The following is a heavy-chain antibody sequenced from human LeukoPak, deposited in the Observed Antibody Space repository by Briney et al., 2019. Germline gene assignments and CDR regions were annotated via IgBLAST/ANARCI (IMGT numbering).Heavy chain of an antibody. CDR1: GGSISSGGYY. D-gene: IGHD6-13*01. Sequence: SETLSLTCTVSGGSISSGGYYWSWIRQPPGKGLEWIGYIYHSGSTYYNPSLKRRVTISVDRSKNQFSLKLGSVTAADTAVYYCARGGGSSSPTFAYWGQGPLVTVSS. J-gene: IGHJ4*02. V-gene: IGHV4-30-2*01. CDR3: ARGGGSSSPTFAY. CDR2: IYHSGST.